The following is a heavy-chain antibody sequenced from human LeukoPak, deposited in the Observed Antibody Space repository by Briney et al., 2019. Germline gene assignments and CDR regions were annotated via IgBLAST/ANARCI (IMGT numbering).Heavy chain of an antibody. Sequence: PGGSLRLSCAASGFTFSSYSMNWVRQAPGKGLEWVSSISSSSSYIYYADSVKGRFTISRDNAKNSLYPQMNSLRAEDTAVYYCARGGYCSSTSCAPGDYWGQGTLVTVSS. CDR2: ISSSSSYI. CDR1: GFTFSSYS. CDR3: ARGGYCSSTSCAPGDY. V-gene: IGHV3-21*01. J-gene: IGHJ4*02. D-gene: IGHD2-2*01.